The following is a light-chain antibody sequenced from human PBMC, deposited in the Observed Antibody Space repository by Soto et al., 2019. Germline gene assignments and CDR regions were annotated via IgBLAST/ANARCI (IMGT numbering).Light chain of an antibody. V-gene: IGLV1-44*01. CDR2: SNN. CDR1: TSNIGSNT. CDR3: AVWDDSLNGRV. Sequence: QSVLTQPPSASGTPEQRVTISCSGSTSNIGSNTVNWYQQLPGTAPKLLIYSNNLRPSGVPDRFSGSKSGTSASLAISGLQSEDEADYYCAVWDDSLNGRVFGGGTKVTVL. J-gene: IGLJ3*02.